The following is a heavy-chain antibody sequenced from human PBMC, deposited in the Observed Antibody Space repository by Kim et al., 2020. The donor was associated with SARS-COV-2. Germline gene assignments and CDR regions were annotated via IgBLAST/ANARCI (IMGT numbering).Heavy chain of an antibody. CDR3: AADPNFFQAGLLWFGELFGPFDP. CDR2: IVVGSGNT. CDR1: GFTFTSSA. D-gene: IGHD3-10*01. J-gene: IGHJ5*02. Sequence: SVKVSCKASGFTFTSSAVQWVRQARGQRLEWIGWIVVGSGNTNYAQKFQERVTITRDMSTSTAYMELSSLRSEDTAVYYCAADPNFFQAGLLWFGELFGPFDPWGQGTLVTVSS. V-gene: IGHV1-58*01.